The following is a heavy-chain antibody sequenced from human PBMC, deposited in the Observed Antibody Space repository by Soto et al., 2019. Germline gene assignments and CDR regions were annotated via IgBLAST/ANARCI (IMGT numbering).Heavy chain of an antibody. CDR3: ARGGYYDSSGSRNYHYYGMDV. CDR2: ISPYDDDT. V-gene: IGHV1-18*01. CDR1: GYTFSSYG. D-gene: IGHD3-22*01. Sequence: QAQLVQSGPEVKKPGASVKVSCKASGYTFSSYGISWVRQAPGQGLEWLGWISPYDDDTKYAQNLQGRGRMTTDTSTRTGYMDLRSLRSDDTAIYYCARGGYYDSSGSRNYHYYGMDVWGQGTTVTVSS. J-gene: IGHJ6*02.